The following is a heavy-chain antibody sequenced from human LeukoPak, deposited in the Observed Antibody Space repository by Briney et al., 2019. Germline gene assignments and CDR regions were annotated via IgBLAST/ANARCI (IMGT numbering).Heavy chain of an antibody. CDR1: GFTVSSNY. Sequence: GGSLRLSCAASGFTVSSNYMSWVRQAPGKGLEWVAVISYDGSNKYYADSVKGRFTISRDNSKNTLYLQMNSLRAEDTAVYYCAKAGGGDLNGMDVWGKGTTVTVSP. CDR3: AKAGGGDLNGMDV. CDR2: ISYDGSNK. J-gene: IGHJ6*04. D-gene: IGHD2-21*01. V-gene: IGHV3-30*18.